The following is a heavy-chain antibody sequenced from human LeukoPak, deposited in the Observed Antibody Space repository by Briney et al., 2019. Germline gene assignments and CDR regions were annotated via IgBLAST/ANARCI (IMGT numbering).Heavy chain of an antibody. Sequence: GGSLRLSCAASGFTVSSNYMSWVRQAPGKGLEWVSVIYSGGTTYYADSVKGRFTISRDNSKNTLYLQMNSLRAEDTAVYYCASMRSFYFDYWGQGTLVTVSS. CDR2: IYSGGTT. CDR3: ASMRSFYFDY. CDR1: GFTVSSNY. V-gene: IGHV3-66*01. D-gene: IGHD3-10*01. J-gene: IGHJ4*02.